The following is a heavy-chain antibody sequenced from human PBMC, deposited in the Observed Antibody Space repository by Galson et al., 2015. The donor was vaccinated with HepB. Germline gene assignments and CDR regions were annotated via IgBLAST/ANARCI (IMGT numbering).Heavy chain of an antibody. Sequence: SLRLSCAASGFTFSDFYMSWIRQAPGKGLEWISYISTTSNYKDHADSVKGRFTMSRDNAKNSVYLQMNSLKAEDTAVYFCARDLRAWDGSGWNKGEEYFKHWGQGTLVIVSS. V-gene: IGHV3-11*05. D-gene: IGHD6-19*01. J-gene: IGHJ1*01. CDR3: ARDLRAWDGSGWNKGEEYFKH. CDR1: GFTFSDFY. CDR2: ISTTSNYK.